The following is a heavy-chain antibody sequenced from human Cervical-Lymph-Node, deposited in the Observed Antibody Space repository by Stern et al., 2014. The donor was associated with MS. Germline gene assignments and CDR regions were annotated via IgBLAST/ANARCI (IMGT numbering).Heavy chain of an antibody. Sequence: QLQLQESGPGLVKPSGTLSLTCTVSGGSISSSSDYWGWIRQPPGKGLEWIGSRYSGGTTYYNPSLQSRGPIPVDTSKTQFSWKLSSVTAADTAVYYCARHGGITGTAGWGRALDIWGQGTMVTVSS. CDR2: RYSGGTT. CDR3: ARHGGITGTAGWGRALDI. V-gene: IGHV4-39*01. D-gene: IGHD1-20*01. CDR1: GGSISSSSDY. J-gene: IGHJ3*02.